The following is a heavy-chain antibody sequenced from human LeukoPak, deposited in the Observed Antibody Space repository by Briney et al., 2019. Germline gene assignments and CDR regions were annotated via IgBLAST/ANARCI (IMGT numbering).Heavy chain of an antibody. D-gene: IGHD6-19*01. V-gene: IGHV1-8*01. Sequence: ASVKVSCKASGYTFTSYDINWVRQATGQGLEWMGWMNPNSGNTGYAQKFQGRVTMTRNTSISTAYTELSSLRSEDTAVYYCARGYSSGWSLYYYYYGMDVWGQGTTVTVSS. J-gene: IGHJ6*02. CDR1: GYTFTSYD. CDR2: MNPNSGNT. CDR3: ARGYSSGWSLYYYYYGMDV.